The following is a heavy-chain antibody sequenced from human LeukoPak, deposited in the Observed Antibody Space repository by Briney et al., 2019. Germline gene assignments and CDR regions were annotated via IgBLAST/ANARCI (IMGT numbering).Heavy chain of an antibody. V-gene: IGHV4-39*07. CDR2: IYYSGST. Sequence: SETLSLTCTVSGGSISSSSYYWGWIRQPPGKGLEWIGSIYYSGSTYYNPSLKSRVTISVDTSKNQFSLKLSSVTAADTAVYYCARLQGSGSYYYGMDVWGQGTTVTVSS. D-gene: IGHD3-10*01. CDR3: ARLQGSGSYYYGMDV. CDR1: GGSISSSSYY. J-gene: IGHJ6*02.